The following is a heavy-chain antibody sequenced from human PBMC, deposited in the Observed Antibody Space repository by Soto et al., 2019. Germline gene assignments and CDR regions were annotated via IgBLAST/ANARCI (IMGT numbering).Heavy chain of an antibody. D-gene: IGHD3-10*01. J-gene: IGHJ5*02. CDR2: IHSSGST. CDR1: GASMNSYH. Sequence: SETLSLTCTVSGASMNSYHWSWIRQPAGKGLEWIGHIHSSGSTNYNPSLKSRVTMSVDTSKNQFSLRLMSLTAADTAVYYCARGGGVVRGILPLKISTKKSTQRANWFDPWGQGTLVTVSS. V-gene: IGHV4-4*07. CDR3: ARGGGVVRGILPLKISTKKSTQRANWFDP.